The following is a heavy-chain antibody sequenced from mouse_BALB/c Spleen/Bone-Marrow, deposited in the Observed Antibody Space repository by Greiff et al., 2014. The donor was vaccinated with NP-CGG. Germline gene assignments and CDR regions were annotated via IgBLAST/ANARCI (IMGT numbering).Heavy chain of an antibody. CDR2: IDPSDSET. CDR1: GYTFTSYW. V-gene: IGHV1-69*02. D-gene: IGHD4-1*01. CDR3: ARNWVYFDY. Sequence: QVQLQQSGAELVKPGAPVKLSCKASGYTFTSYWMNWVKQRPGRGLEWTGRIDPSDSETHYNQKFKDKATLTVDKSSSTAYIQLSSLTSEDSAVYYCARNWVYFDYWGQGTTLTVSS. J-gene: IGHJ2*01.